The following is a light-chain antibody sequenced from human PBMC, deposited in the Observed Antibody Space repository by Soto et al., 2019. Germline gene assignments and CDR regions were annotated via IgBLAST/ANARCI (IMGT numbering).Light chain of an antibody. Sequence: DIVLTQSPGTLSLSPGERATLSCRASQSVSSNYLAWYQQKPGQAPRLLIYGAFNRATGIPDRFSGSGSGTDFTLTISRLEPEDFAVYYCQQYGASRWTFGQGTKVEIK. CDR1: QSVSSNY. CDR3: QQYGASRWT. J-gene: IGKJ1*01. CDR2: GAF. V-gene: IGKV3-20*01.